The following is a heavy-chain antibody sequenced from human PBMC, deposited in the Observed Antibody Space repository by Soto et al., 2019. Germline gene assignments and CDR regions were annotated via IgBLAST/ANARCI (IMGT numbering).Heavy chain of an antibody. Sequence: QVQLQESGPGLVKPSGTLSLTCAVSSGSISSSNWWSWVRQPPGKGLEWIGEIYHSGSTNYNPSLKSRGTISVDKSKDPFSLKLSSVTAADTAVYYCARLIVATIQGWFDPWGQGTLVTVSS. CDR2: IYHSGST. CDR1: SGSISSSNW. CDR3: ARLIVATIQGWFDP. J-gene: IGHJ5*02. V-gene: IGHV4-4*02. D-gene: IGHD5-12*01.